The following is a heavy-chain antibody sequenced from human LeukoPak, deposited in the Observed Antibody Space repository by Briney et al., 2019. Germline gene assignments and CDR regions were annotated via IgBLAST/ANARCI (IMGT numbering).Heavy chain of an antibody. V-gene: IGHV3-74*01. CDR3: AKPFSSGWYNGGHNWFDP. CDR1: GFTFSSYW. Sequence: GGSLRLSCAASGFTFSSYWMHWVRQAPGKGLVWVSRINSDGSSTSYADSVKGRFTISRDNAKNTLYLQMNSLRAEDTAVYYCAKPFSSGWYNGGHNWFDPWGQGALVTVSS. D-gene: IGHD6-19*01. CDR2: INSDGSST. J-gene: IGHJ5*02.